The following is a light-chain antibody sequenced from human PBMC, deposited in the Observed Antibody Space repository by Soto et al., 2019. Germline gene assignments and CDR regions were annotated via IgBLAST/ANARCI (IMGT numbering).Light chain of an antibody. CDR3: QQYHRFPLT. CDR1: QSVGTS. CDR2: DVS. Sequence: EIVLTQSPDTLSLSPGERATLSCRASQSVGTSLAWYQQKPGQAPSLLISDVSNRATGIPARFSGSGSRTDFTLTISSLEPEDFAVYFCQQYHRFPLTFGPGTKVEIK. V-gene: IGKV3-11*01. J-gene: IGKJ3*01.